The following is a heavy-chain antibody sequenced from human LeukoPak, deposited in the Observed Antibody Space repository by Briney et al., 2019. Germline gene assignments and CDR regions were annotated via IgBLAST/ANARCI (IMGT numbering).Heavy chain of an antibody. V-gene: IGHV1-46*01. CDR1: GYTFTSYY. CDR2: INPSGGST. Sequence: ASVKVSCKASGYTFTSYYMHWVRQAPGQGLEWMGIINPSGGSTSYAQKFQGRVTMTRDTSTSTVYMELSSLRSDDTAVYYCAREVGYCSSTSCRYYGMDVWGQGTTVTVSS. J-gene: IGHJ6*02. D-gene: IGHD2-2*03. CDR3: AREVGYCSSTSCRYYGMDV.